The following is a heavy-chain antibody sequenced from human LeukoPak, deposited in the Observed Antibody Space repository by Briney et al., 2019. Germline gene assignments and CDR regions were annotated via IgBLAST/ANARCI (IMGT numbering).Heavy chain of an antibody. CDR2: IIPIFGTA. V-gene: IGHV1-69*05. D-gene: IGHD3-16*01. Sequence: GASVKVSCKASGGTFSSYAISWVRQAPGQGLGWMGGIIPIFGTANYAQKFQGRVTITTDESTSTAYMELSSLRSEDTAVYYCARGRVVGGFDYWGQGTLVTVSS. CDR3: ARGRVVGGFDY. CDR1: GGTFSSYA. J-gene: IGHJ4*02.